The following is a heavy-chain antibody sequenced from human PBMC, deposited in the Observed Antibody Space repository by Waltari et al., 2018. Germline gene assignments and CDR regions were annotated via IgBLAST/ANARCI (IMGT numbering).Heavy chain of an antibody. CDR1: GYSISSGYY. J-gene: IGHJ4*02. CDR3: ARGMVDGSGSYTDY. Sequence: TCAVSGYSISSGYYWGWIRQPPGKGLEWIGSIYHSGSTYYNPSLKSRVTISVDTSKNQFSLKLSSVTAADTAVYYCARGMVDGSGSYTDYWGQGTLVTVSS. CDR2: IYHSGST. V-gene: IGHV4-38-2*01. D-gene: IGHD3-10*01.